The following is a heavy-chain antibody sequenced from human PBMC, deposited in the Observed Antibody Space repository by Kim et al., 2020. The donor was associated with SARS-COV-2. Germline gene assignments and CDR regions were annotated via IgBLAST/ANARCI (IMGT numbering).Heavy chain of an antibody. J-gene: IGHJ4*02. V-gene: IGHV3-30*18. Sequence: GGSLRLSCAASGFTFSSYGMHWVRQAPGKGLEWVAVISYDGSNKYYADSVKGRFTISRDNSKNTLYLQMNSLRAEDTAVYYCAKGGVGASSGCDYWGQGTLVTVSS. CDR1: GFTFSSYG. CDR3: AKGGVGASSGCDY. D-gene: IGHD1-26*01. CDR2: ISYDGSNK.